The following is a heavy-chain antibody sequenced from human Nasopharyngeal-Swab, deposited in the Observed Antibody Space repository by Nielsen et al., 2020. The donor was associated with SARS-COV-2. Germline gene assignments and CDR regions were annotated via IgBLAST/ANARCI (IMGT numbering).Heavy chain of an antibody. D-gene: IGHD3-22*01. Sequence: GGSLRLSCAASGFTFRSYGIHWVRLAPGKGLEWVALISYDGSNKYYADSVKCRFTISRDNSKNTLYLQMNSLRAEDTAVYHCAKEVVPRNYYYNHYMDVWGIGTTVTVSS. CDR2: ISYDGSNK. J-gene: IGHJ6*03. CDR1: GFTFRSYG. V-gene: IGHV3-30*18. CDR3: AKEVVPRNYYYNHYMDV.